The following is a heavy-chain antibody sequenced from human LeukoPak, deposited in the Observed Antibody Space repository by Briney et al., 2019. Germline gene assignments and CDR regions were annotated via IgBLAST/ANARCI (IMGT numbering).Heavy chain of an antibody. Sequence: PSETLSLTCTVSGGSISSYYWSWIRQPPGKGLEWIGYIYYSGSTNYNPSLKSRVTLSVDTSKNQFSLKLSSVTAADTAVYYCARGTSKTQRLDYWGQGTLVTVSS. D-gene: IGHD3-10*01. V-gene: IGHV4-59*01. J-gene: IGHJ4*02. CDR3: ARGTSKTQRLDY. CDR1: GGSISSYY. CDR2: IYYSGST.